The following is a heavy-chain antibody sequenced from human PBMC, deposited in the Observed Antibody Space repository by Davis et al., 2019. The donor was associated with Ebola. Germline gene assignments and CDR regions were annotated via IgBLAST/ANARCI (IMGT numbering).Heavy chain of an antibody. CDR2: ISGSGDSA. V-gene: IGHV3-23*01. J-gene: IGHJ6*04. D-gene: IGHD6-19*01. CDR3: AKRATVKVAGANYYNAMDV. Sequence: PGGSLRLSCAGSGFTFSSYAMSWVRQAPGKGLEWVSVISGSGDSAYYADSVKGRFTISRDNSKNTLYLQMNSLRAEDTAVFYCAKRATVKVAGANYYNAMDVWGRGTTVTVSS. CDR1: GFTFSSYA.